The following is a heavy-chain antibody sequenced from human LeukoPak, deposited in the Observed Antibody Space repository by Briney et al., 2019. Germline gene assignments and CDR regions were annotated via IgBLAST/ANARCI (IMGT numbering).Heavy chain of an antibody. V-gene: IGHV3-49*04. D-gene: IGHD5-12*01. CDR1: GFTFGDYA. J-gene: IGHJ4*02. CDR2: IRSKTYGGTT. Sequence: GGSLRLSCTASGFTFGDYAMNWVRQAPGQGLEWVGFIRSKTYGGTTAYAASVKGRFTISRDDSKKIAYLQMNSLKTEDTAVYYCSRQIRATTDYFDYWGQGTLVTVSS. CDR3: SRQIRATTDYFDY.